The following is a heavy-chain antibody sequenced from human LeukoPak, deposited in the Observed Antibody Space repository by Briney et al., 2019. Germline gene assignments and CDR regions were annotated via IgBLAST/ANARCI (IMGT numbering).Heavy chain of an antibody. CDR3: ARMYSSGWPLDPVDI. CDR1: GYTFNNYA. CDR2: ISAYNGNT. Sequence: ASVKVSCKASGYTFNNYAISWVRQAPGQGLEWMGWISAYNGNTNYAQNFQGRVTMTTDTPTSTAYMEVRSLRSDDTAVYYCARMYSSGWPLDPVDIWGQGTMVTVS. V-gene: IGHV1-18*01. J-gene: IGHJ3*02. D-gene: IGHD6-19*01.